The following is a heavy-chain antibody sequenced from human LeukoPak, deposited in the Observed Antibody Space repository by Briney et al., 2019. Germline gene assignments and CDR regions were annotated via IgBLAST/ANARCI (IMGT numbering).Heavy chain of an antibody. CDR3: ASQVPYGSGWFDP. CDR2: IYYSGST. J-gene: IGHJ5*02. CDR1: GGSISSSSYY. Sequence: SETLSLTCTVSGGSISSSSYYWGWIRQPPGKGLEWIGSIYYSGSTYYNPSLKSRVTISVDTSKNQSSLKLSSVTAADTAVYYCASQVPYGSGWFDPWGQGTLVTVSS. D-gene: IGHD3-10*01. V-gene: IGHV4-39*01.